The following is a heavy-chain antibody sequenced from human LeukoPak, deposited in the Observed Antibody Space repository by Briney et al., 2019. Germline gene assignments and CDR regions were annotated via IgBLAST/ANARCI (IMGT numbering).Heavy chain of an antibody. CDR1: GGSVSSGSCY. D-gene: IGHD6-13*01. CDR2: IYYSGST. V-gene: IGHV4-61*01. Sequence: SETLSLTCTVSGGSVSSGSCYWSWIRQPPGKGLNWIGYIYYSGSTNYNPSLKSRVTISVDTSKNQFSLKLSSVTAADTAVYYCATSLAAAGSYYYYGMDVWGQGTTVTVSS. J-gene: IGHJ6*02. CDR3: ATSLAAAGSYYYYGMDV.